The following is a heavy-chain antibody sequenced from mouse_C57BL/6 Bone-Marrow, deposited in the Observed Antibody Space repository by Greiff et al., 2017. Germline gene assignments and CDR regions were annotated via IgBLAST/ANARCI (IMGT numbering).Heavy chain of an antibody. Sequence: QVQLQQSGAELARPGASVKLSCKASGYTFTSYGISWVKQRTGQGLEWIGEIYPRSGNTYYNEKFKGKATLTADKSSSTAYMELRSLTSEDSAVYFCARTGWDLDFDVWGTGTAVTVSS. V-gene: IGHV1-81*01. J-gene: IGHJ1*03. CDR2: IYPRSGNT. CDR1: GYTFTSYG. D-gene: IGHD4-1*01. CDR3: ARTGWDLDFDV.